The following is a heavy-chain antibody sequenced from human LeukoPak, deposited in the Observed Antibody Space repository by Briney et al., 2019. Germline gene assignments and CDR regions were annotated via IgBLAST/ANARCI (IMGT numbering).Heavy chain of an antibody. CDR1: GYTFTSYG. J-gene: IGHJ4*02. Sequence: ASVKVSCKASGYTFTSYGISWVRQAPGQGLEWMGWISAYNGNTNYAQKLQGRVTITTDTSTSTAYMELRSLRSDDTAVYYCARDRGDTVVVPAAILFDYWGQGTLVTVSS. D-gene: IGHD2-2*01. CDR3: ARDRGDTVVVPAAILFDY. V-gene: IGHV1-18*01. CDR2: ISAYNGNT.